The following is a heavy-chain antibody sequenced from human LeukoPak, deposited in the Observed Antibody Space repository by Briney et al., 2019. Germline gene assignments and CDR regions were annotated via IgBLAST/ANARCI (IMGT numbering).Heavy chain of an antibody. V-gene: IGHV4-30-4*02. Sequence: PSETLSLTCTVSGGSISSGDYYWSWIRQPPGKGLEWIGHIYYSGSTHFNPSLKSRVTISVDTSKNQFSLKLSSVTAADTAVYYCARVDTAMVIRYWGQGTLVTVSS. CDR3: ARVDTAMVIRY. D-gene: IGHD5-18*01. CDR2: IYYSGST. CDR1: GGSISSGDYY. J-gene: IGHJ4*02.